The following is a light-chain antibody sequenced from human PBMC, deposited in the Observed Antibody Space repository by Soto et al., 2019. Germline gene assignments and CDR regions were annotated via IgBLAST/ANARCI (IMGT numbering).Light chain of an antibody. Sequence: EIVLTQSPGTLSLSPGERATLSCRASQSVRSAYLAWYQQKPGQAPRVLIYCASSRATGIPDRFSGSGSGTDFTLTISRLEPEDVAEYYCQQYGSSPETFGQGTQLEIK. CDR3: QQYGSSPET. CDR2: CAS. CDR1: QSVRSAY. J-gene: IGKJ2*01. V-gene: IGKV3-20*01.